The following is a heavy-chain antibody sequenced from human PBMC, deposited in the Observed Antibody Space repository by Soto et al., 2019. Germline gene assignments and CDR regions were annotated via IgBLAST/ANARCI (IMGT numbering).Heavy chain of an antibody. Sequence: QLQLQEACPGLVKPSETLSLTCTVSGGSVSINTYSWGWIRQSPVTGLQWIGSMYYSGSTYYNPSLRSGASISVDTSKNQLSRRLTSGIVADTATYYCARHDGTAGWGQGILVTVST. CDR2: MYYSGST. J-gene: IGHJ1*01. CDR1: GGSVSINTYS. CDR3: ARHDGTAG. D-gene: IGHD6-13*01. V-gene: IGHV4-39*01.